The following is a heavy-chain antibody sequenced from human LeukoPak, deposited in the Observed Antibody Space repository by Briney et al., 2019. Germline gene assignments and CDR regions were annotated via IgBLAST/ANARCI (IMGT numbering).Heavy chain of an antibody. CDR1: GFTFSSYE. J-gene: IGHJ4*02. CDR3: ARTPRFDWFPTYYYFDY. V-gene: IGHV3-48*03. CDR2: ISSSGSTI. Sequence: GGSLRLSCAASGFTFSSYEMNWVRQAPGKGLEWVSYISSSGSTIYYADSVKGRFTISRDNAKNSLYLQMNSLRAEDTAVYHCARTPRFDWFPTYYYFDYWGQGTLVTVSS. D-gene: IGHD3-9*01.